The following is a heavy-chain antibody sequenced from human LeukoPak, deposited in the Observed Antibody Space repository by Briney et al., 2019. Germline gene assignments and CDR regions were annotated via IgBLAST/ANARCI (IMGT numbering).Heavy chain of an antibody. CDR2: ISYDGSNK. V-gene: IGHV3-30*03. CDR1: GFTFSSYG. CDR3: VLLSLTPG. Sequence: GGSLRLSCAASGFTFSSYGMHWVRQAPGKGLEWVAVISYDGSNKYYADSVKGRFTISRDNFKNTLYLQMNSLRAEDTAVYYCVLLSLTPGWGQGTLVTVSS. J-gene: IGHJ4*02. D-gene: IGHD3-10*01.